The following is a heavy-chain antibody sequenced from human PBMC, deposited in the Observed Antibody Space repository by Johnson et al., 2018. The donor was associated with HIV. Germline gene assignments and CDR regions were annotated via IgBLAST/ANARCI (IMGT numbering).Heavy chain of an antibody. Sequence: QVQLVESGGGLVQPGGSLRLSCAASGFTFSSYAMHWVRQAPGKGLEWVAVISYDGSNKYYADSVKGRFTISRDNSKNTLYLQMNSLVAEDTAVYYCASCESDSSGRGAFDIWGQGTMVTVSS. J-gene: IGHJ3*02. D-gene: IGHD3-22*01. CDR1: GFTFSSYA. CDR3: ASCESDSSGRGAFDI. V-gene: IGHV3-30-3*02. CDR2: ISYDGSNK.